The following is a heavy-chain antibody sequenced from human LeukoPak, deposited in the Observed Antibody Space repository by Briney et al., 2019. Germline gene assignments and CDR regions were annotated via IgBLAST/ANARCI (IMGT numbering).Heavy chain of an antibody. V-gene: IGHV3-9*01. D-gene: IGHD3-10*01. CDR3: AKDIVRGFEELYAFDI. Sequence: PGRSLRLSCAASGFTFDDYAMHWVRQAPGKGLEWVSGISWNSGSIGYADSVKGRFTISRDNAKNSLYLQMNSLRAEDTALYYCAKDIVRGFEELYAFDIWGQGTMVTVSS. CDR2: ISWNSGSI. J-gene: IGHJ3*02. CDR1: GFTFDDYA.